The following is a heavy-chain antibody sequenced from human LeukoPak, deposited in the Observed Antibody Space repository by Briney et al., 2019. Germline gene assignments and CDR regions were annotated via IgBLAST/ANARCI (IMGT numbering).Heavy chain of an antibody. D-gene: IGHD5-18*01. CDR2: INPNSGGT. Sequence: GASVKVSCKASGYTFTGYYMHWVRQAPGQGLEWMGWINPNSGGTNYAQKFQGRVTMTRDTSISTAYMELSRLISDDTAVYYCGIQLWLNYFDYWGQGTLVTVSS. CDR1: GYTFTGYY. CDR3: GIQLWLNYFDY. J-gene: IGHJ4*02. V-gene: IGHV1-2*02.